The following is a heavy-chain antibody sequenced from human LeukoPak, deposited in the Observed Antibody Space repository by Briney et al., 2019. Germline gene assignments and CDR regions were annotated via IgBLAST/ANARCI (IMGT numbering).Heavy chain of an antibody. V-gene: IGHV3-21*01. CDR2: ISVRSNYR. J-gene: IGHJ4*02. Sequence: GGSLRLSCAASGYTFSDFSVNRVRQAPGKGLEWVSSISVRSNYRYYADSVRGRFTIPRDDARDSLFLQMNSLRAEDTAVYFCVRLRRNNDRSGYYYYYDYWGQGTLVTVSS. CDR1: GYTFSDFS. CDR3: VRLRRNNDRSGYYYYYDY. D-gene: IGHD3-22*01.